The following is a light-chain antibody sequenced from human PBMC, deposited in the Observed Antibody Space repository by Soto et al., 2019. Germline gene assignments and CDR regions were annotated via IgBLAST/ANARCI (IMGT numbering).Light chain of an antibody. Sequence: ENVLTQSTGTLSFSPGERATLSFRASQIVGGDTLAWFQQRPGQAPRLVIYGASNRAAGIPDRFSGSGSGTDFTLTVSRLEPEDFAMYYCQQYHWAPDTFGQGTRLEIK. J-gene: IGKJ5*01. CDR3: QQYHWAPDT. CDR2: GAS. CDR1: QIVGGDT. V-gene: IGKV3-20*01.